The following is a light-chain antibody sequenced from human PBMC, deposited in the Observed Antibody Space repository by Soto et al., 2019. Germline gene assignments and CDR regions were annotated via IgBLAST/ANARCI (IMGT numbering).Light chain of an antibody. CDR1: FSNVGSTS. CDR2: NND. Sequence: QSVLTQPPSASGTPGQRVTISCSGSFSNVGSTSVNWYQQQFPVAAPKLLIYNNDQRPSGVPDRFSGSRSGTSASLGITGLQSEDEADYYCASWDDSLNTLVFGGGTKVTVL. V-gene: IGLV1-44*01. CDR3: ASWDDSLNTLV. J-gene: IGLJ2*01.